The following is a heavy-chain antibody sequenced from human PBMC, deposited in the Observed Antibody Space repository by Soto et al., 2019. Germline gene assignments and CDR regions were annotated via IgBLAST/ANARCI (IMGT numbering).Heavy chain of an antibody. CDR3: AKCDYDILTGSPNYYYYGMDV. CDR2: IIPILGIA. D-gene: IGHD3-9*01. V-gene: IGHV1-69*02. CDR1: GGTFSSYT. Sequence: GASVKVSCKASGGTFSSYTISCVRQAPGQGLEWMGRIIPILGIANYAQKFQGRVTNTADKSTSTAYMELSSLRSEDTAVYYCAKCDYDILTGSPNYYYYGMDVWGQGTTVTVSS. J-gene: IGHJ6*02.